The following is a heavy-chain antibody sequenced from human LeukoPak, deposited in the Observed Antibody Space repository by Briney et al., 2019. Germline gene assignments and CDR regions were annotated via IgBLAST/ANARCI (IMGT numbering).Heavy chain of an antibody. CDR1: GGTFSSYA. D-gene: IGHD3-22*01. CDR2: IIPIFGTA. Sequence: GASVKVSCKASGGTFSSYAISWVRQAPGQGLEWMGGIIPIFGTANYARKFQGRVTITADESTSTAYMELSSLRSEDTAVYYCARDRFIGPFSDSSGYYPDYWGQGTLVTASS. J-gene: IGHJ4*02. V-gene: IGHV1-69*13. CDR3: ARDRFIGPFSDSSGYYPDY.